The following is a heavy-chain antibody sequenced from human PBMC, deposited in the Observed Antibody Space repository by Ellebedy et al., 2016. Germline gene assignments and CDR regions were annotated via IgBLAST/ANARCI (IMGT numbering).Heavy chain of an antibody. Sequence: GGSLRLSCAASGFTFSNYAMSWVRQAPGKGLEWVSYISSSSSTIYYADSVKGRFTISRDNAKNSLYLQMNSLRAEDTAVYYCARLRGADFVGSWGQGTLVTVSS. CDR1: GFTFSNYA. J-gene: IGHJ4*02. V-gene: IGHV3-48*01. CDR2: ISSSSSTI. D-gene: IGHD1-26*01. CDR3: ARLRGADFVGS.